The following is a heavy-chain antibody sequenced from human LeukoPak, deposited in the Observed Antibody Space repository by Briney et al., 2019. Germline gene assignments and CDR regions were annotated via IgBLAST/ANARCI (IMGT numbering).Heavy chain of an antibody. CDR3: GTNDYDDYIPDS. CDR1: GFPFSHTW. V-gene: IGHV3-15*01. J-gene: IGHJ4*02. Sequence: GGSLRLSCAASGFPFSHTWMTWVRQAPGKGLEWVGQIQSKTDGGTTDYAAPVKGRFTISRDDSKSTLYLQMNSLKTDDTAVYFCGTNDYDDYIPDSWGQGTLVTVSS. CDR2: IQSKTDGGTT. D-gene: IGHD4-17*01.